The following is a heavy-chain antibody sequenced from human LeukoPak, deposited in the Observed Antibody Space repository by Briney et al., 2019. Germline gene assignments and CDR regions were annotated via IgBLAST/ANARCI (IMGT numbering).Heavy chain of an antibody. CDR1: GDSFSSSSYY. Sequence: PSETLSLTCTVSGDSFSSSSYYWGWVRQAPGKGLEWVSAISGSGGSTYYADSVKGRFTISRDNSKNTLYLQMNSLRAEDTAVYYCAKDQEDIVVVVAATQSFDPWGQGTLVTVSS. CDR3: AKDQEDIVVVVAATQSFDP. CDR2: ISGSGGST. V-gene: IGHV3-23*01. J-gene: IGHJ5*02. D-gene: IGHD2-15*01.